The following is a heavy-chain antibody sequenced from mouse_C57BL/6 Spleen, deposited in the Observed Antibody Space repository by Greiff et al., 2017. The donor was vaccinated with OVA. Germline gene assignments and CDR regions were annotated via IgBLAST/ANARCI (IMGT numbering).Heavy chain of an antibody. CDR1: GYTFTDHT. CDR2: IYPRDGST. Sequence: VQLVESDAELVKPGASVKISCKVSGYTFTDHTIHWMKQRPEQGLEWIGYIYPRDGSTKYNEKFKGKATLTADKSSSTAYMQLNSLTSEDSAVYFCARDYYDHDGGFAYWGQGTLVTVSA. CDR3: ARDYYDHDGGFAY. D-gene: IGHD2-4*01. J-gene: IGHJ3*01. V-gene: IGHV1-78*01.